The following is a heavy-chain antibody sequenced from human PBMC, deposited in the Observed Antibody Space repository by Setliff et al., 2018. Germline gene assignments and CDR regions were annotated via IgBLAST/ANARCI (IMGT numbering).Heavy chain of an antibody. Sequence: RASVKVSCKVSGYTLTELSMHWVRQAPGKGLEWMGGFDPEDGETIYAQKFQGRVTITADESTSTAYMELSSLRSEDTAVYYCARAFSHDILTAYYYYWGQGTLVTVS. V-gene: IGHV1-24*01. J-gene: IGHJ4*02. CDR3: ARAFSHDILTAYYYY. CDR2: FDPEDGET. D-gene: IGHD3-9*01. CDR1: GYTLTELS.